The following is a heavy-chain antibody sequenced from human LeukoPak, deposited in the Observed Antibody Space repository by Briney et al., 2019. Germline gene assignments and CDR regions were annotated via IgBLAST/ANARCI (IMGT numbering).Heavy chain of an antibody. Sequence: PSETLSLTCTVSGGSISSGSYYWSWIRQPAGKGLEWIGRIYTSGSTNYNPSLKSQVTISVDTSKNQFSLKLSSVTAADTAVYYCACSIAVAGTKGWFDPWGQGTLVTVSS. CDR1: GGSISSGSYY. J-gene: IGHJ5*02. CDR2: IYTSGST. D-gene: IGHD6-19*01. CDR3: ACSIAVAGTKGWFDP. V-gene: IGHV4-61*02.